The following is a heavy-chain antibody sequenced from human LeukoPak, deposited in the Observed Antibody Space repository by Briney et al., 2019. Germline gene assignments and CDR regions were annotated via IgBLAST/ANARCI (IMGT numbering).Heavy chain of an antibody. V-gene: IGHV3-73*01. D-gene: IGHD1-26*01. CDR1: GFTLSDSA. J-gene: IGHJ5*02. CDR2: IDRPAKSYAT. Sequence: PGGSLRLSCAASGFTLSDSAIHWVRQASGKGLEWVGLIDRPAKSYATAYGASVGGRFTISRDDSKNTAYLQMDSLKTEDTALYYCTRDRGTYNWLDPWGQGTLVTVFS. CDR3: TRDRGTYNWLDP.